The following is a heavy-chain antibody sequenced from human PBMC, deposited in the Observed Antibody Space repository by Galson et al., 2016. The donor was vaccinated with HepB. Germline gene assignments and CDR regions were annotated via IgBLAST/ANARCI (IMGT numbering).Heavy chain of an antibody. CDR2: ISGSGGAA. J-gene: IGHJ4*02. CDR3: ARDPFRRWFVDY. D-gene: IGHD3-10*01. V-gene: IGHV3-23*01. Sequence: APGKGLEWVSVISGSGGAAYYADSAKGRFTISRDNAKNPMYLQMNSLRAEDTAVYFCARDPFRRWFVDYWGQGILVTVSS.